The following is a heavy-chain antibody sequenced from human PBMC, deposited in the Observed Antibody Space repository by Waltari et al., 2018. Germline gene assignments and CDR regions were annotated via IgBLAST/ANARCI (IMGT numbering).Heavy chain of an antibody. Sequence: QVQLQESGPGLVKSSETLSLTCSVSGVSISSYYWSWVRQPAGKGLEGIGRIYSSGSSDYNPTLKSRVTMSVATPKNHFSLKLTSVTAADTAVYYCARVGSGWYGGEFDYWGQGALVTVSS. J-gene: IGHJ4*02. D-gene: IGHD6-19*01. CDR1: GVSISSYY. V-gene: IGHV4-4*07. CDR2: IYSSGSS. CDR3: ARVGSGWYGGEFDY.